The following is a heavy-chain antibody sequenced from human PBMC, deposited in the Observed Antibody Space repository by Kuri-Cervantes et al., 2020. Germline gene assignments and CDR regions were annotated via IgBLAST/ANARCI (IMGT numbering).Heavy chain of an antibody. CDR1: GFTVSNYP. J-gene: IGHJ5*02. Sequence: GESLKISCAASGFTVSNYPMTWVRQAPGTGLEWISYISISSNTIYYADSVKGRFTISRDNAKNSLYLQMNSLRDEDTAVYYCARNYGSGSYYNWFDPWGQGTLVTVSS. CDR3: ARNYGSGSYYNWFDP. CDR2: ISISSNTI. D-gene: IGHD3-10*01. V-gene: IGHV3-48*02.